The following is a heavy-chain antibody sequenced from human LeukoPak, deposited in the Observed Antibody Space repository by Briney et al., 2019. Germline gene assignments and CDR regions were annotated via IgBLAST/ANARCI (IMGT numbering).Heavy chain of an antibody. Sequence: PSETLSLTCTVSGGSISSYYWSWIRQPAGKGLEWIGRIYTSGSTNYNPSLKSRVTMSVDTSKNQFSLKLSSVTAADTAPYYCARVGAKKNHYYGMDVWGQGTTVTVSS. J-gene: IGHJ6*02. CDR1: GGSISSYY. D-gene: IGHD1-26*01. CDR2: IYTSGST. CDR3: ARVGAKKNHYYGMDV. V-gene: IGHV4-4*07.